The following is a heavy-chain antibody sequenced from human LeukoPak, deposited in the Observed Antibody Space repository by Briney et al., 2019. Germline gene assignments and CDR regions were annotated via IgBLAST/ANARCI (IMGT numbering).Heavy chain of an antibody. V-gene: IGHV3-21*04. CDR3: ARVFLSYYYDSSGKGAFDI. Sequence: GGSLRLSCAASGFTFSSYSMNWVRQAPGKGLEWVSSISSSSSYIYYADSVKGRFTISRDNAKNSLYLQMNSLRAEDTALYHCARVFLSYYYDSSGKGAFDIWGQGTMVTVSS. J-gene: IGHJ3*02. CDR2: ISSSSSYI. D-gene: IGHD3-22*01. CDR1: GFTFSSYS.